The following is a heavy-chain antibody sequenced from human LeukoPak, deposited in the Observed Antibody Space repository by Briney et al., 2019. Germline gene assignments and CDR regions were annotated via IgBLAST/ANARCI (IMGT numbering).Heavy chain of an antibody. CDR2: IYSGGSA. J-gene: IGHJ3*02. Sequence: GGSLRLSCAASGFTLSSNFMSWVRQAPGMGLEWVSVIYSGGSAYYADSVKGRFTISRDNSKNTLYLQMNSLRAEDTAVYYCVRVRYCDSTGYSDAFDIWGQGTMVTVSS. V-gene: IGHV3-53*01. CDR3: VRVRYCDSTGYSDAFDI. CDR1: GFTLSSNF. D-gene: IGHD3-22*01.